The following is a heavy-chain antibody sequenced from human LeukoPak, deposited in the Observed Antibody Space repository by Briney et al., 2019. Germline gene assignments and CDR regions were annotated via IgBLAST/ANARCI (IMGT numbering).Heavy chain of an antibody. V-gene: IGHV3-11*01. J-gene: IGHJ6*03. CDR3: ANLGVLRFLEWFPYMDV. D-gene: IGHD3-3*01. Sequence: GGSLRLSCAASGFTFSDYYMSWIRQAPGKGLEWVSYISSSGSTIYYADSVKGRFTISRDNVKNSLYLQMNSLRAEDTAVYYCANLGVLRFLEWFPYMDVWGKGTTVTVSS. CDR1: GFTFSDYY. CDR2: ISSSGSTI.